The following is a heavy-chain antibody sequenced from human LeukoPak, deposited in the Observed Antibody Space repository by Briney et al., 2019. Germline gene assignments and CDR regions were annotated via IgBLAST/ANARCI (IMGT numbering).Heavy chain of an antibody. V-gene: IGHV3-15*01. CDR3: AHRDTNMVRIDY. D-gene: IGHD5-18*01. Sequence: GGSLRLSCAASGFTFRNASMSWVRQAPGKGLEWVGRIKSKTDGETTDYAAPVKGRFIISRDDSKNTLYLQLSRLTTEDTAVYFCAHRDTNMVRIDYWGQGTLVTVSS. CDR2: IKSKTDGETT. J-gene: IGHJ4*02. CDR1: GFTFRNAS.